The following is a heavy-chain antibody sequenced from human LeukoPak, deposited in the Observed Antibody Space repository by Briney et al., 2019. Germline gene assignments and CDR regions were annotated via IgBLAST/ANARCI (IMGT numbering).Heavy chain of an antibody. J-gene: IGHJ4*02. CDR1: GVSINSGYYY. Sequence: SQTLSLTCTVSGVSINSGYYYWRWSRQPPGKGLERIGYIYYSGSTYYNPSLKSRVTISVDTSNNQFSLKLSSVTAADTAVYYCATDKGYHYYWGQGTLVTVSS. V-gene: IGHV4-30-4*01. CDR2: IYYSGST. D-gene: IGHD5-12*01. CDR3: ATDKGYHYY.